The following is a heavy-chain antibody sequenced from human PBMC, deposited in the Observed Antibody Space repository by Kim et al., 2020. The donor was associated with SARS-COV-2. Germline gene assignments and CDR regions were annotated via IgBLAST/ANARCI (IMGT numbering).Heavy chain of an antibody. CDR3: ARDLGAGQQLPDY. V-gene: IGHV3-33*01. J-gene: IGHJ4*02. CDR2: IWYDGSNK. D-gene: IGHD6-13*01. CDR1: GFTFSSYG. Sequence: GGSLRLSCAASGFTFSSYGMHWVRQAPGKGLEWVAVIWYDGSNKYYADSVKGRFTISRDNSKNTLYLQMNSLRAEDTAVYYCARDLGAGQQLPDYWGQGTLVTVSS.